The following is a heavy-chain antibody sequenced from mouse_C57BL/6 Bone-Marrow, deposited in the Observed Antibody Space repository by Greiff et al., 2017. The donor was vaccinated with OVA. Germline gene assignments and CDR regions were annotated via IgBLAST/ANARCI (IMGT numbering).Heavy chain of an antibody. Sequence: VQLQQPGAELVMPGASVKLSCKASGYTFTSYWMHWVKPRPGPGLEWIGEIDPSDSYTNYNQKFKGKSTLTVDKSSSTAYMQLSSLPSEDSAVYYGARGYGNYVDCVDCWGQGTTLTVTS. V-gene: IGHV1-69*01. CDR1: GYTFTSYW. D-gene: IGHD2-10*02. CDR3: ARGYGNYVDCVDC. J-gene: IGHJ2*01. CDR2: IDPSDSYT.